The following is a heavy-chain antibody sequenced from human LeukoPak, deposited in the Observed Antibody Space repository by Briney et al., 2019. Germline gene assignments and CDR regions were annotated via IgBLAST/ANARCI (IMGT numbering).Heavy chain of an antibody. J-gene: IGHJ4*02. V-gene: IGHV3-48*03. CDR1: GFTFSSYE. D-gene: IGHD1-26*01. CDR3: ARGKPGVGTSLDY. Sequence: GGSLRLSCAASGFTFSSYEMNWVRQAPGKGLEWVSYISSSGSTIHYADSVKGRFTISRDNAKNSLYLQMNSLRAEDTAVYYCARGKPGVGTSLDYWGQGTLVTVSS. CDR2: ISSSGSTI.